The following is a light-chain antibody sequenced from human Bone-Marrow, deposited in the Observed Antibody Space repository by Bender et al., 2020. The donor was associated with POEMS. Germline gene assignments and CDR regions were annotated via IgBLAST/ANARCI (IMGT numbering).Light chain of an antibody. CDR3: ATWDDSLNGWV. V-gene: IGLV1-44*01. CDR1: SSKFGSYP. CDR2: NNS. J-gene: IGLJ3*02. Sequence: QSVLTQPPSASGTPGQRVTFSCSGSSSKFGSYPVNWYQQLPGAAPKLVIFNNSQRPSGVPDRFSGSNSGTSASLAISGLLSDDEADFYCATWDDSLNGWVFGGGTKLTVL.